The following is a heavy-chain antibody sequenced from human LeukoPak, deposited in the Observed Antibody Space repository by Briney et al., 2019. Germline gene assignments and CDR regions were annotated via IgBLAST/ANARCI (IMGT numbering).Heavy chain of an antibody. D-gene: IGHD2-8*01. J-gene: IGHJ4*02. CDR1: GFTFSSYA. CDR2: ISGSGGST. V-gene: IGHV3-23*01. Sequence: GGSLRLSCAASGFTFSSYAMSWVRQAPGKGLEWVSAISGSGGSTYYADSVKGRCTISRDNSKNTLFLHLNSLRAEDTAIYYCAKGMVYATDLLDYWGQGTLVTVSS. CDR3: AKGMVYATDLLDY.